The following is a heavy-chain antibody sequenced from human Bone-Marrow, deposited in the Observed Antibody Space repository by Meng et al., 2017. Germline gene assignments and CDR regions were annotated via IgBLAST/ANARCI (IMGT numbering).Heavy chain of an antibody. CDR1: GYTFTGYY. D-gene: IGHD6-19*01. J-gene: IGHJ4*02. V-gene: IGHV1-18*04. Sequence: SAMVSCKASGYTFTGYYMHWVLQAPGQGLEWMGWISAYNGNTNYAQKLQGRVTMTTDTSTSTAYMELRSLRSDDTAVYYCARFGSEHYFDYWGQGTLVTVSS. CDR3: ARFGSEHYFDY. CDR2: ISAYNGNT.